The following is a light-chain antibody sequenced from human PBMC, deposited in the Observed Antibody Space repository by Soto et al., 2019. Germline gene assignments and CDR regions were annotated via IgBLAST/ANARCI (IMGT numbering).Light chain of an antibody. V-gene: IGLV1-40*01. CDR2: GNS. J-gene: IGLJ3*02. Sequence: QPVLTQPPSVSGAPGQRVTISCTGNSSNIGANYDVHWYQHLPGTAPKLLIYGNSNRPSGVPDRFSGSKSGTSASLAISGLQAEDEADYYCQSYDSSLNAFWVFGGGTQLTVL. CDR3: QSYDSSLNAFWV. CDR1: SSNIGANYD.